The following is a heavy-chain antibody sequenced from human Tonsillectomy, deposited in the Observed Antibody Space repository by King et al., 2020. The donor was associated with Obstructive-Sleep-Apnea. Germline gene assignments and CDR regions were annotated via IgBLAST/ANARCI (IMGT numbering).Heavy chain of an antibody. CDR2: ISYDGNTE. CDR3: AREIRSRNSY. D-gene: IGHD3-3*02. V-gene: IGHV3-30*04. CDR1: EFTFSDYT. Sequence: VQLVESGGGVVQPGRSLRLPCAASEFTFSDYTMHWVRQAPGKGLEWVAVISYDGNTEYYADSVKGRFTTSRDNSKNTLYLQMNTLRAEDTALYYCAREIRSRNSYWGQGTLVTVSS. J-gene: IGHJ4*02.